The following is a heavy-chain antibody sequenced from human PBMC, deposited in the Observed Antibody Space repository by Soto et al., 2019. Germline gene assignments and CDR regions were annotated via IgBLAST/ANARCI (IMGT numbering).Heavy chain of an antibody. V-gene: IGHV3-33*01. J-gene: IGHJ6*02. D-gene: IGHD5-12*01. CDR1: GFTFSSYG. CDR3: ASSSTTIPVYYYYYGMDV. CDR2: IWYDGSNK. Sequence: VQLVESGGGVVQPGRSLRLSCAASGFTFSSYGMHWVRQAPGKGLEWVAVIWYDGSNKYYADSVKGRFTISRDNSKNTLYLQMKSLRDEDTAVYYCASSSTTIPVYYYYYGMDVWGQGTTVTVSS.